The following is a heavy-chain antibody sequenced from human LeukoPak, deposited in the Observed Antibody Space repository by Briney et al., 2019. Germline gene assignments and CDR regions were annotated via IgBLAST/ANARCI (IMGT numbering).Heavy chain of an antibody. CDR1: GYTFTGYY. D-gene: IGHD5-18*01. CDR3: ARGVDTAMGYAFDI. J-gene: IGHJ3*02. Sequence: ASVKVSCKASGYTFTGYYMHWVRQAPGQGLEWMGWINPNSGGTNYAQKFQGRVTMTRDTSISTAYMELSRLRSDDTAVYYCARGVDTAMGYAFDIWGQGTMVTVSS. V-gene: IGHV1-2*02. CDR2: INPNSGGT.